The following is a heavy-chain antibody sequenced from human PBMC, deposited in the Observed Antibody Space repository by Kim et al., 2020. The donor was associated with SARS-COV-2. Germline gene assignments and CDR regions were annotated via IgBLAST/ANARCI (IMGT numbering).Heavy chain of an antibody. V-gene: IGHV3-15*01. J-gene: IGHJ6*02. CDR2: IKSKTDGGTT. Sequence: GGSLRLSCAASGFTFSNAWMSWVRQAPGKGLEWVGRIKSKTDGGTTDYAAPVKGRFTISRDDSKNTLYLQMNSLKTEDTAVYYCTTEPSSSSEFEGRSTYYYYGMDVWGQGTTVTVSS. CDR1: GFTFSNAW. CDR3: TTEPSSSSEFEGRSTYYYYGMDV. D-gene: IGHD6-6*01.